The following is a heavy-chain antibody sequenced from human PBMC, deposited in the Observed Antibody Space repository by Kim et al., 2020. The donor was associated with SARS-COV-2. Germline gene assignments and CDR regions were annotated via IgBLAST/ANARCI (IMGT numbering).Heavy chain of an antibody. CDR1: GFTFSSYG. D-gene: IGHD1-26*01. CDR2: IWYDGSNK. Sequence: GGSLRLSCAASGFTFSSYGMHWVRQAPGKGLEWVAVIWYDGSNKYYADSVKGRFTISRDNSKNTLYLQMNSLRAEDTAVYYCARDLMRSRPERGEGMDVWGQGSTVTVSS. CDR3: ARDLMRSRPERGEGMDV. V-gene: IGHV3-33*01. J-gene: IGHJ6*02.